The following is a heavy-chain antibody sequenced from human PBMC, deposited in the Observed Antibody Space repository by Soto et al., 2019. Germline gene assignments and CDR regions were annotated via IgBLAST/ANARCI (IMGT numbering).Heavy chain of an antibody. CDR2: IKQDGSEK. D-gene: IGHD3-3*01. Sequence: GGSLRLSCAASGFTFSSYWMSWVRQAPGKGLEWVANIKQDGSEKYYVDSVKGRFTISRDNAKNSLYLQMNSLRAEDTAVYYCARARDYDFWSGYLDYWGQGTLVTVSS. CDR3: ARARDYDFWSGYLDY. V-gene: IGHV3-7*01. J-gene: IGHJ4*02. CDR1: GFTFSSYW.